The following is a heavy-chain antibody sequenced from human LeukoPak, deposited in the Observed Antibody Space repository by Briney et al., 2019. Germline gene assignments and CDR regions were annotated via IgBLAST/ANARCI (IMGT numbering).Heavy chain of an antibody. D-gene: IGHD3-9*01. CDR3: ARPGFLYYDIRGANAAFDY. J-gene: IGHJ4*02. V-gene: IGHV3-48*03. Sequence: PGGPLRLSCAASGFTFSSYEMNWVRQAPGKGLEWVSYISSSGSTIYYADSVKGRFTISRDNAKNSLCLQMNSLRAEDTAVYYCARPGFLYYDIRGANAAFDYWGQGTLVTVSS. CDR1: GFTFSSYE. CDR2: ISSSGSTI.